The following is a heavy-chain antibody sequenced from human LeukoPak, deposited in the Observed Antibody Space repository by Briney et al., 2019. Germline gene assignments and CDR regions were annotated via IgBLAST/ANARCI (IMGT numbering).Heavy chain of an antibody. CDR1: GFTFSSYA. CDR2: ISSSGSTI. D-gene: IGHD6-13*01. Sequence: GGSLRLSCAASGFTFSSYAMSWIRQAPGKGLEWVSYISSSGSTIYYADSVKGRFTISRDNAKNSLYLQMNSLRAEDTAVYYCARSSSWYLYYFDYWGQGTLVTVSS. J-gene: IGHJ4*02. V-gene: IGHV3-11*01. CDR3: ARSSSWYLYYFDY.